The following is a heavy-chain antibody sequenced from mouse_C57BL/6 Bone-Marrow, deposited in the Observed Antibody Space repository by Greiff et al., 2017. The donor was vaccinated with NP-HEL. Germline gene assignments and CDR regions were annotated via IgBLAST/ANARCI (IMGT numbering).Heavy chain of an antibody. CDR3: ARKDYDNGYYAMDY. D-gene: IGHD2-4*01. V-gene: IGHV5-6*01. Sequence: EVHLVESGGDLVKPGGSLKLSCAASGFTFSSYGMSWVRQTPDKRLEWVATISSGGSYTYYPDSVKGRFTISRDNAKNTLYLQMSSLKSEDTAMDYCARKDYDNGYYAMDYWGQGTSVTVSS. CDR1: GFTFSSYG. J-gene: IGHJ4*01. CDR2: ISSGGSYT.